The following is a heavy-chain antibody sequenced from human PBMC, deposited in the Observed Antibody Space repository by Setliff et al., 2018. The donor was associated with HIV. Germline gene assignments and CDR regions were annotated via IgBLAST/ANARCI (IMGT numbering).Heavy chain of an antibody. V-gene: IGHV4-4*08. J-gene: IGHJ4*02. CDR3: ARVERYCSGGSCYGFDY. CDR2: IYTSGST. Sequence: SETLSLTCTVSGGSISSYYWSWIRQPPGKGLEWIGYIYTSGSTNYNPSLKSRVTISVDTSKNQFSLKLSSVTAADTAVYYCARVERYCSGGSCYGFDYWGQGTLVTVS. CDR1: GGSISSYY. D-gene: IGHD2-15*01.